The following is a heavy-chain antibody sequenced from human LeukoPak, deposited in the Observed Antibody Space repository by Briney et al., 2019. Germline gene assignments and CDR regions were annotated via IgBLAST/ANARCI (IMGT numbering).Heavy chain of an antibody. J-gene: IGHJ4*02. V-gene: IGHV3-9*01. CDR1: GFTFDDYA. CDR2: ISWNSGSI. D-gene: IGHD4-17*01. Sequence: PGRSLRLSCAASGFTFDDYAMHWVRQAPGKGLEWVSGISWNSGSIGYADSVKGRFTISRDNAKSSLYLQMNSLRAEDTAVYYCASSHYGDYKSVDYWGQGTLVTVSS. CDR3: ASSHYGDYKSVDY.